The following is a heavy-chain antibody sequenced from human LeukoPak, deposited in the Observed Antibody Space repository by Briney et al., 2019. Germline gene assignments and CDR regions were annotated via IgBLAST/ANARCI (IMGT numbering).Heavy chain of an antibody. J-gene: IGHJ4*02. D-gene: IGHD3-10*01. CDR3: ARRKLVVRWFGELRGYYFDY. V-gene: IGHV4-39*01. CDR2: INYSGGT. CDR1: GASISSSAYH. Sequence: SETLSLTCTVSGASISSSAYHWGWIRQPPGKGLEWIGSINYSGGTHYNPSLKSRVTISADKSKNQSSLKLSSVTAADTAVYYCARRKLVVRWFGELRGYYFDYWGQGTLVTVSS.